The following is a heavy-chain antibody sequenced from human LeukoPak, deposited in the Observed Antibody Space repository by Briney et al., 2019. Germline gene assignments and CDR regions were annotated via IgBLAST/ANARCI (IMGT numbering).Heavy chain of an antibody. CDR3: ARGSSWYSYEDY. D-gene: IGHD6-13*01. V-gene: IGHV1-2*02. CDR2: INPNSGGT. J-gene: IGHJ4*02. CDR1: GYTFTGYY. Sequence: VASVKVSCKASGYTFTGYYMHWVRQAPGQGLEWMGWINPNSGGTNYAQKLQGRVTMTTDTSTSTAYMELRSLRSDDTAVYYCARGSSWYSYEDYWGQGTLVTVSS.